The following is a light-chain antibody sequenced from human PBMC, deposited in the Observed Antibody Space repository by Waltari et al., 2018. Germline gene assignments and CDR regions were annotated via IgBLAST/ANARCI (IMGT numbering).Light chain of an antibody. Sequence: DIQMTQSPSSLPASIGDRLNITCRASQSIRRSLRSYQQKAGKSPRLLIFGAISLQSGVPSRFSGTDSGTDFTLTISSLQPEDSAMYYCQQNYNVPPTFGGGTKVEIK. CDR1: QSIRRS. CDR3: QQNYNVPPT. V-gene: IGKV1-39*01. J-gene: IGKJ4*01. CDR2: GAI.